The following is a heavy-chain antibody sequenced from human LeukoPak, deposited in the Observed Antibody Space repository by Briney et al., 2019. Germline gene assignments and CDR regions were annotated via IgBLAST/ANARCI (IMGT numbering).Heavy chain of an antibody. CDR2: ISGSGGST. CDR3: ARDVAYYYDSSGYDYFDY. Sequence: GGSLRLSCAASGFTFSSYAMSWVRQALGKGLEWVSAISGSGGSTYYADSVKGRFTISRDNSKNTLYLQMNSLRAEDTAVYYCARDVAYYYDSSGYDYFDYWGQGTLVTVSS. J-gene: IGHJ4*02. CDR1: GFTFSSYA. V-gene: IGHV3-23*01. D-gene: IGHD3-22*01.